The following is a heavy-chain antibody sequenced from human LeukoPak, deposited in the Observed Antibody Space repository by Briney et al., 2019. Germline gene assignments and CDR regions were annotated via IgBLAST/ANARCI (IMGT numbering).Heavy chain of an antibody. CDR2: ISSSGSTI. Sequence: PGGSLRLSCAASGFTFSSYEMNWVRQAPGKGREWVSYISSSGSTIYYADSVKGRFTISRENAKNSLYLQMNSLRAEDTAVYYCARGLVTQVKFVCWGQGTLATVSS. V-gene: IGHV3-48*03. J-gene: IGHJ5*01. CDR1: GFTFSSYE. CDR3: ARGLVTQVKFVC. D-gene: IGHD3-9*01.